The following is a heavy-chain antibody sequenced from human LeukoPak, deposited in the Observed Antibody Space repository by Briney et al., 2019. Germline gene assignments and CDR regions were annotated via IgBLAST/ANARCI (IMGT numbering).Heavy chain of an antibody. CDR2: IHPHGIF. Sequence: SETLSLTCDVYGGSCDDYYSSWIRQPPGKGLEWIGEIHPHGIFYYNSSLMSRVTISIDTSKSRFSLRLTSVTAADTAFYFCARGRDRSKAGDLWGQGSLVTVSS. V-gene: IGHV4-34*01. D-gene: IGHD5-24*01. J-gene: IGHJ5*02. CDR1: GGSCDDYY. CDR3: ARGRDRSKAGDL.